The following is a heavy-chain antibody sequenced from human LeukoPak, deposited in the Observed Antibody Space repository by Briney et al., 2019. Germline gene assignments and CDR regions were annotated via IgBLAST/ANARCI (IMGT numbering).Heavy chain of an antibody. CDR3: AALNSGWYLTFDY. D-gene: IGHD6-19*01. V-gene: IGHV4-34*12. CDR1: GGSFSGLY. CDR2: IIHSGNT. Sequence: PSETLSHTCALYGGSFSGLYWRWIRPPTGKGREWIGEIIHSGNTNYTPSHKCRVTITVDTSKTHFSLKLRSVTAADTAVYYCAALNSGWYLTFDYWGQGTLVTVSS. J-gene: IGHJ4*02.